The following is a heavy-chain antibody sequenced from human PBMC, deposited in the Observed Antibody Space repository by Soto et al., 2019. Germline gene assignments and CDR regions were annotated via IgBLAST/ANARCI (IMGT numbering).Heavy chain of an antibody. CDR2: TTYDGGIK. V-gene: IGHV3-30*03. D-gene: IGHD1-1*01. J-gene: IGHJ6*02. Sequence: GSLRLSCAASGFSFSSYGMEWVRLAPGKGLEWVAATTYDGGIKHYVDSVKGRFTISRDKSKNTLYLQMNRLRVEDTATYYCAGALENPYFYYGLNVWGQGTPVTVSS. CDR1: GFSFSSYG. CDR3: AGALENPYFYYGLNV.